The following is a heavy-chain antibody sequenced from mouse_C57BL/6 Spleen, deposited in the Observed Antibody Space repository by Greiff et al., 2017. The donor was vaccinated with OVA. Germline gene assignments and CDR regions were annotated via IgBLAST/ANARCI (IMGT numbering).Heavy chain of an antibody. CDR1: GYTFTDYY. J-gene: IGHJ2*01. CDR3: ARRSNYPYYFDY. Sequence: VQLQQSGPVLVKPGASVKMSCKASGYTFTDYYMNWVKQSHGKSLEWIGVINPYNGGTSYNQKFKGKATLTVDTSSSTAYMELNSLTSEDSAVYYCARRSNYPYYFDYWGQGTTLTVSS. CDR2: INPYNGGT. D-gene: IGHD2-5*01. V-gene: IGHV1-19*01.